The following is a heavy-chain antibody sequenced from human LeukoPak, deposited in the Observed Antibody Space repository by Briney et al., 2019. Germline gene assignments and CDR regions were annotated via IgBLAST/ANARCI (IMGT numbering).Heavy chain of an antibody. J-gene: IGHJ4*02. D-gene: IGHD6-19*01. CDR2: ISSSGTTK. V-gene: IGHV3-48*03. CDR1: GFTFSSYE. CDR3: ARGSYSSGYYFDY. Sequence: GGSLRLSCAASGFTFSSYEMNWVRQAPGKGLEWLSYISSSGTTKYYADSEKGRFTISRDNAKNSLYLQMNSLRAEDTAVYYCARGSYSSGYYFDYWGQGTLVTVSS.